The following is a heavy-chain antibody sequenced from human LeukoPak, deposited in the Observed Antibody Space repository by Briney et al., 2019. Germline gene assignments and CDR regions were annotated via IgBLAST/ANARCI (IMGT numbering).Heavy chain of an antibody. D-gene: IGHD1-1*01. J-gene: IGHJ6*03. CDR3: AKMAGMTRQVYYMDV. CDR2: IYDSGDTK. Sequence: GGSLRLSCAASGFTFSSYSMNSVRQAPGKGLEWVSNIYDSGDTKYYADSVKGRFTVSRDNSKNTLYLQMDGLRAEDTAVYYCAKMAGMTRQVYYMDVWGKGATVTVSS. CDR1: GFTFSSYS. V-gene: IGHV3-23*01.